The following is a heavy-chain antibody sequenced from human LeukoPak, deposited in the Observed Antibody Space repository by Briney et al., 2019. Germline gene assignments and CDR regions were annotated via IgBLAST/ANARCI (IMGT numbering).Heavy chain of an antibody. CDR3: ARGPYYFDSSGAFDI. J-gene: IGHJ3*02. CDR1: GDSISSGDYY. CDR2: IYTSGST. D-gene: IGHD3-22*01. Sequence: SETLSLTCIVSGDSISSGDYYWSWIRQPAGKGLEWIGRIYTSGSTNYNPSLKSRVTISVDTSKNQFSLKLSSVTAADTAVYYCARGPYYFDSSGAFDIWGQATMVTVSS. V-gene: IGHV4-61*02.